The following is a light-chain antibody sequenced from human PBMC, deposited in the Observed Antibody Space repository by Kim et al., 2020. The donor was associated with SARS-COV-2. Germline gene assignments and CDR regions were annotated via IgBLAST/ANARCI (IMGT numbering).Light chain of an antibody. Sequence: VKLTCTLGSGHSSKAIAWHQQQPGRGPRYLMKVDNDGSHSKGDGIPDRFSGSSSGAERYLTISSLQSEDEADYYCQTWGTGIWMFGGGTKLTVL. CDR2: VDNDGSH. V-gene: IGLV4-69*02. CDR1: SGHSSKA. J-gene: IGLJ3*02. CDR3: QTWGTGIWM.